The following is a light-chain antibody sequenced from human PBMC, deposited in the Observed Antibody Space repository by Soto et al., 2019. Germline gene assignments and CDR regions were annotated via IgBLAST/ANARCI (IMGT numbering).Light chain of an antibody. Sequence: QSALTQPASVSGSPGQSITISCTGTSSDVGGYNYVSWYQQHPGKAPKLMIYEVSNRPLGVSNRFSGSKSGNTASLTISGLQAEDEADYYCTSYTSSSTLDVFGTGNKV. CDR1: SSDVGGYNY. V-gene: IGLV2-14*01. CDR3: TSYTSSSTLDV. CDR2: EVS. J-gene: IGLJ1*01.